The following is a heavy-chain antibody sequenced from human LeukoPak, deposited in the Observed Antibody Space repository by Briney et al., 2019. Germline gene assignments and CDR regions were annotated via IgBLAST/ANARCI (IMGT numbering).Heavy chain of an antibody. CDR3: VLDQGRYFYYMDV. V-gene: IGHV1-69*13. CDR1: GGKFSSYA. D-gene: IGHD2-2*01. CDR2: IIPFFGTP. J-gene: IGHJ6*03. Sequence: SVKLSCKVSGGKFSSYAISWVRQAPGQGLEWVGGIIPFFGTPYYAQTFQDRVTITADESASTAYMELSSLRSEDTAVYFCVLDQGRYFYYMDVWGRGTTVTISS.